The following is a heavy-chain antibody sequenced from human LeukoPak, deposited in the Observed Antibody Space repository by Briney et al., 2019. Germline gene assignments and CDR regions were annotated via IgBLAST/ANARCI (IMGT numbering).Heavy chain of an antibody. CDR1: GGSFSGYY. J-gene: IGHJ4*02. V-gene: IGHV4-34*01. Sequence: SETLSLTCAVYGGSFSGYYWSWIRQPPGKGLEWIGEINHSGSTNYNPSLKSRVTISVDTSKNQFSLKLSSVTAADTAVYYCASLGYDFWSGYVRDYWVQGTLVTVSS. CDR2: INHSGST. D-gene: IGHD3-3*01. CDR3: ASLGYDFWSGYVRDY.